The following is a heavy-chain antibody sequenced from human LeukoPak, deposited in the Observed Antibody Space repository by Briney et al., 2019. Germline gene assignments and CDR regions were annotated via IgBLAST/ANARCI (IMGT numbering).Heavy chain of an antibody. CDR1: GFTFSNYG. D-gene: IGHD6-13*01. Sequence: PGGSLRLSCAASGFTFSNYGMHWVRQAPGKGLEWVAFIRNDGSIKYYADSVKGRFTISRDNSKNTLYLQMNSLRAEDTAVYYCAKDGIIAAAGPATRPRFDYWGQGTLVTVSS. V-gene: IGHV3-30*02. CDR3: AKDGIIAAAGPATRPRFDY. CDR2: IRNDGSIK. J-gene: IGHJ4*02.